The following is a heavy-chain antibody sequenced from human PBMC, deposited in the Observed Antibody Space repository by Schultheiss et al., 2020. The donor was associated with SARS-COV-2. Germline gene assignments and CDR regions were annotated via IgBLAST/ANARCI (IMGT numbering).Heavy chain of an antibody. CDR2: ISSTSSTI. Sequence: GGSLRLSCAASGFTFRRNSMNWVRQAAGKGLEWVSYISSTSSTIYYADSVKGRFTISRDNAKNSLYLQMNSLRDEDTAVYYCARGRTTARGMDVWGQGTTVTVSS. CDR3: ARGRTTARGMDV. D-gene: IGHD2/OR15-2a*01. CDR1: GFTFRRNS. V-gene: IGHV3-48*02. J-gene: IGHJ6*02.